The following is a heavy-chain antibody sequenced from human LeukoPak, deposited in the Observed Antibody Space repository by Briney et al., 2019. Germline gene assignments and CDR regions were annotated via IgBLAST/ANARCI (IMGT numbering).Heavy chain of an antibody. V-gene: IGHV3-66*01. Sequence: PGGSLRLSCAASGFTFSSYGMSWVRQAPGKGLEWVSLIYSGGSTYYADSVKGRFTISRDNSKNTLYLQMNSLRAGDTAVYYCARKKYGSGSLDYWGQGTLVTVSS. CDR2: IYSGGST. J-gene: IGHJ4*02. D-gene: IGHD3-10*01. CDR1: GFTFSSYG. CDR3: ARKKYGSGSLDY.